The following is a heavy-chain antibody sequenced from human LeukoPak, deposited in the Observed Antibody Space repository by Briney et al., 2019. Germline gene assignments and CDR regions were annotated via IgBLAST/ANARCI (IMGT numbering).Heavy chain of an antibody. V-gene: IGHV4-39*01. CDR2: IYYSGST. Sequence: PGGCLRLSCAASGFTFSRYAMSWVSQAPGKGLEWIGSIYYSGSTYYNPSLKSRVTISVDTSKNQFSRKLSSVTAADTAVYYCARPQGPWGQGTLVTVSS. CDR3: ARPQGP. J-gene: IGHJ4*02. CDR1: GFTFSRYA.